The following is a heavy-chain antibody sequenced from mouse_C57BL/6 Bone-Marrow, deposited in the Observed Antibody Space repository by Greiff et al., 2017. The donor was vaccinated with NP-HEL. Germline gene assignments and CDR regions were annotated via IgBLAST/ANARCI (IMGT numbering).Heavy chain of an antibody. V-gene: IGHV5-17*01. CDR1: GFTFSDYG. Sequence: EVKVVESGGGLVKPGGSLKLSCAASGFTFSDYGMHWVRQAPEKGLEWVAYISSGSSTIYYADTVKGRFTISRDNAKNTLFLQMTSLRSEDTAMYYCAKSKVGYAMDYWGQGTSVTVSS. CDR2: ISSGSSTI. J-gene: IGHJ4*01. CDR3: AKSKVGYAMDY. D-gene: IGHD1-3*01.